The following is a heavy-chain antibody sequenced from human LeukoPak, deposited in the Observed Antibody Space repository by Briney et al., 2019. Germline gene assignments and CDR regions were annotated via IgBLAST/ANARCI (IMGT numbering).Heavy chain of an antibody. CDR2: IYPGDSDT. CDR1: GFTLSNYS. V-gene: IGHV5-51*01. D-gene: IGHD2-15*01. Sequence: GGSLRLSCAASGFTLSNYSMNWVGQAPGKGLEWMGIIYPGDSDTRYSPSSQGQVTISADRSINTAYLQWSSLKASDTASYFCARHGCTGGSCYSGYAYYYYNMDVWGQGTTVTVSS. J-gene: IGHJ6*02. CDR3: ARHGCTGGSCYSGYAYYYYNMDV.